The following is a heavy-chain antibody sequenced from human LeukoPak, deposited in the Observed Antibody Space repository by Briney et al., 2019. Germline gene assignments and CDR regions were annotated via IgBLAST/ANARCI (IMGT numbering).Heavy chain of an antibody. V-gene: IGHV3-21*01. Sequence: PGGSLRLSCAASGFTFSSYSMNWVRQAPGKGLEWVSSISSSSSYIYYADSVKGRFTISRDNAKNSLYLQMNSLRAEDTAVYYCASLLEGYCSSTSCPDYWGQGTLVTVSS. CDR1: GFTFSSYS. CDR3: ASLLEGYCSSTSCPDY. D-gene: IGHD2-2*01. J-gene: IGHJ4*02. CDR2: ISSSSSYI.